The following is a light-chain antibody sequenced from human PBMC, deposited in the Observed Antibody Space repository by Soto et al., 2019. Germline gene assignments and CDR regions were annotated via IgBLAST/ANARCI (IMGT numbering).Light chain of an antibody. Sequence: QSVLTQPASVSGSPGQSITISCTGTSSDVGGYNYVSWYQHHPGKAPKLMIYEVSNRPSGVSNRLSGSKSANTASLTISGLQAEDEADYYCSSYRSGSTLVFGTGTKVTVL. V-gene: IGLV2-14*01. CDR1: SSDVGGYNY. J-gene: IGLJ1*01. CDR3: SSYRSGSTLV. CDR2: EVS.